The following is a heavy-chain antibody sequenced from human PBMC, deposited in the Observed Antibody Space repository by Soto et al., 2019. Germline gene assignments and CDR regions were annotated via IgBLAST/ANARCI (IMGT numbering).Heavy chain of an antibody. CDR2: INPLPTSGST. V-gene: IGHV1-46*01. Sequence: QVQLVQSGAEVKKPGASVKVSCKASGYIFTNYYIHWVRQAPGQGLEWMAIINPLPTSGSTNYAQKFQGRVNVTRDTSTSTVYLELSSLRSDDTDVYYCARELAAAAYWGQGTLVTVYS. J-gene: IGHJ4*02. D-gene: IGHD6-13*01. CDR3: ARELAAAAY. CDR1: GYIFTNYY.